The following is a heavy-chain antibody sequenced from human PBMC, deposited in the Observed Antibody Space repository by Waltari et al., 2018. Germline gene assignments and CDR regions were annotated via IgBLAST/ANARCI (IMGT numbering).Heavy chain of an antibody. CDR2: INEDGSAR. J-gene: IGHJ4*02. Sequence: EVQLVESGGGLVQPGGSLRLSCVVSGFPFSNYWMTWVRQAPGKGLQWVANINEDGSARSYVDSLSGRFTISRDNAKMSLYLQINSLRAEDTAVYYCARDIPAGNSFLDYWGQGTQVTVSS. V-gene: IGHV3-7*01. CDR3: ARDIPAGNSFLDY. D-gene: IGHD2-2*02. CDR1: GFPFSNYW.